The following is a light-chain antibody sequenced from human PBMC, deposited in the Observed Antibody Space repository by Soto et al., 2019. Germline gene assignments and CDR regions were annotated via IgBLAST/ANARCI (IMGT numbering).Light chain of an antibody. V-gene: IGLV1-40*01. Sequence: QSVLTQPPSVSGAPGQRVPIPSTGTSPNIGAGNDLHWYQQLQGKAPKLLIYRNTNRPSGVPDRFSGSKSGTSASLAITGLQAEDEADYYCQSYDSSLNAYVFGTGTKLTVL. J-gene: IGLJ1*01. CDR1: SPNIGAGND. CDR2: RNT. CDR3: QSYDSSLNAYV.